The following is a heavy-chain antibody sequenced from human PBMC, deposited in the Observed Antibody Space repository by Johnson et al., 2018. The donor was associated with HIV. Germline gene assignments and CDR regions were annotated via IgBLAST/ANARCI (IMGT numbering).Heavy chain of an antibody. V-gene: IGHV3-30*02. D-gene: IGHD3-3*01. CDR2: IRYDGSNK. J-gene: IGHJ3*02. CDR1: GFNFSNYG. Sequence: VQLVESGGGVVQPGGSLRLSCAASGFNFSNYGIHWVRQAPGKGLEWVAFIRYDGSNKYYADSMKGRLTISRDNSKNTLYMQMNSLRAEDTAVYYCAKASGNGYYVDAFDIWGQGTRVTVSS. CDR3: AKASGNGYYVDAFDI.